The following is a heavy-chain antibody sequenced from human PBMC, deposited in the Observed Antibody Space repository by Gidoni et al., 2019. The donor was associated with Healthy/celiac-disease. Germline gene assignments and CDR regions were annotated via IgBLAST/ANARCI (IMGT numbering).Heavy chain of an antibody. J-gene: IGHJ6*02. V-gene: IGHV3-21*01. CDR1: GFTFSSYS. D-gene: IGHD2-21*01. CDR3: AREEAIPSPYDYYYYGMDV. CDR2: IRSSSSYR. Sequence: EVQLVESGGGLVKPGGSLRLSCAASGFTFSSYSMTWVRQAPGKGLEWVSSIRSSSSYRYYADSVKGRFTISRDNAKNSLYLQMNSLRAEDTAVYYCAREEAIPSPYDYYYYGMDVWGQGTTVTVSS.